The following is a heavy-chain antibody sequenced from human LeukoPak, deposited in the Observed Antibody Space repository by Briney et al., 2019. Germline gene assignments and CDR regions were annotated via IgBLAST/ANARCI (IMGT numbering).Heavy chain of an antibody. J-gene: IGHJ4*02. CDR2: INPNSGGT. V-gene: IGHV1-2*02. D-gene: IGHD6-19*01. CDR1: GYTFTGYY. Sequence: SVKVSCKASGYTFTGYYMHWVRQAPGQGLEWMGYINPNSGGTNYAQKFQGRVTMTRDTSINTVYMELSSLISDDTAVFYCARDRDLAVTGSLYYFDSWGQGTLVTVSS. CDR3: ARDRDLAVTGSLYYFDS.